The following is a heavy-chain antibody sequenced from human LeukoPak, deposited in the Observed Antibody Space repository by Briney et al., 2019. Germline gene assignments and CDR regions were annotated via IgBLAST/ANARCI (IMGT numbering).Heavy chain of an antibody. CDR1: GYIFSSYG. J-gene: IGHJ4*02. CDR3: ARDMWESSGWYHLEAYFDY. Sequence: ASVKVSCKASGYIFSSYGISWVRQAPGQGLEWMGWISAYNGNTNYAQKLQGRVTMTTDTSTSTAYMELRSLRSDDTAVYYCARDMWESSGWYHLEAYFDYWGQGTLVTVSS. CDR2: ISAYNGNT. V-gene: IGHV1-18*01. D-gene: IGHD6-19*01.